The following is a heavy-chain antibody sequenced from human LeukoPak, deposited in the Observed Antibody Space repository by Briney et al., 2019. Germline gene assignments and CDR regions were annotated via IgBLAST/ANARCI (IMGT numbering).Heavy chain of an antibody. V-gene: IGHV1-2*02. J-gene: IGHJ6*03. CDR1: GYTFTGYY. D-gene: IGHD2-2*01. CDR2: INPNSGGT. CDR3: ARDRYQLPKYYYMDV. Sequence: ASVKVSCKASGYTFTGYYMHWVRQAPGQGLEWMRWINPNSGGTNYAQKFQGRVTMTRDTSISTAYMELSRLRSDDTAVYYCARDRYQLPKYYYMDVWGKGTTVTVSS.